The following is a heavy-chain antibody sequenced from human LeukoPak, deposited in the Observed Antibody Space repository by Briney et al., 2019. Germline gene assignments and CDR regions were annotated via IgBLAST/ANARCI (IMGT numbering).Heavy chain of an antibody. Sequence: GGSLRLSCAASGFTFSSYAMSWVRQAPGKGLEWVSAISGGGGSTYYADSVKGRFTISRDNSKNTLYLQMNNLRAEDTAVYYCAKDGIRYFDWLPEVDYWGQGTLVTVSS. J-gene: IGHJ4*02. D-gene: IGHD3-9*01. CDR2: ISGGGGST. CDR1: GFTFSSYA. CDR3: AKDGIRYFDWLPEVDY. V-gene: IGHV3-23*01.